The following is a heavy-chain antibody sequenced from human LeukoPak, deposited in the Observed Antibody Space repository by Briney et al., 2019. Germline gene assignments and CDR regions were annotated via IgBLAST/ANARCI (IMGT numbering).Heavy chain of an antibody. J-gene: IGHJ4*02. Sequence: PGGSLRLYCATPGYPFSASYMSSIRQTPGKGPERISFISSTGSGLYSADSMKGRITISRDKTNNFVYLRMNDLRLDDSAIYYCAGPPAMTGSKWGQGTLVTVSS. V-gene: IGHV3-11*01. D-gene: IGHD2/OR15-2a*01. CDR3: AGPPAMTGSK. CDR2: ISSTGSGL. CDR1: GYPFSASY.